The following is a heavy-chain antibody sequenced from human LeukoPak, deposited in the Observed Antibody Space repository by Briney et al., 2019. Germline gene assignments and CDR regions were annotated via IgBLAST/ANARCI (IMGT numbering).Heavy chain of an antibody. CDR3: ARAEVGATHLDY. Sequence: GASVKVSCKASGYTFTSYYMHWVRQAPGQGLEWMGIINPSGGSTSYAQKFQGRVTMTRDTSTSTVCMELSSLRSEDTAVYYCARAEVGATHLDYWGQGTLVTVSS. D-gene: IGHD1-26*01. CDR2: INPSGGST. V-gene: IGHV1-46*01. CDR1: GYTFTSYY. J-gene: IGHJ4*02.